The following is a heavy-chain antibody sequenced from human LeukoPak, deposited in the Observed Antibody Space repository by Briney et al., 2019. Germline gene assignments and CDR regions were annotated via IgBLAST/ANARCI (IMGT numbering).Heavy chain of an antibody. CDR2: IKQDGSEK. Sequence: GGSLRLSCAASGFTFSDYWMTWVRQSPGKGLEWVANIKQDGSEKYYVDSVKGRFTISRDNAKNSLYLQMNSLRAEDTAVYYCARSPPRGSDWYTFDYWGQGTLVTVSS. J-gene: IGHJ4*02. CDR1: GFTFSDYW. CDR3: ARSPPRGSDWYTFDY. V-gene: IGHV3-7*02. D-gene: IGHD6-19*01.